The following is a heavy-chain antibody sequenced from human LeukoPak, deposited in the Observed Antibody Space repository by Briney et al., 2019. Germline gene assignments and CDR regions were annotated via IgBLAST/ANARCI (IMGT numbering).Heavy chain of an antibody. Sequence: GESLKISCKGSGYSFTSYWIGWVRQMPGKGLEWMGIIYPGDSDTRYSPSFQGQVTISADKSISTAYLQWSSLKASDTAMYYCAXPXGEXPTWTDDAFDIWGQGTMVTVSS. J-gene: IGHJ3*02. V-gene: IGHV5-51*01. CDR3: AXPXGEXPTWTDDAFDI. D-gene: IGHD3-10*01. CDR2: IYPGDSDT. CDR1: GYSFTSYW.